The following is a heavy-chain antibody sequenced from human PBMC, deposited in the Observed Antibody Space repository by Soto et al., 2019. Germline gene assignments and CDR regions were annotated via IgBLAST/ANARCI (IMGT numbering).Heavy chain of an antibody. CDR2: ISYDGSNK. CDR3: AKGRDGYNSEPFDY. Sequence: QVQLVESGGGVVQPGGSLRLSCAASGFTFSSYGMHWVRQAPGKGLEWVAVISYDGSNKYYADSVKGRFTISRDNSKNTLYLQMNSLRAEDTAVYYCAKGRDGYNSEPFDYWGQGTLVTVSS. D-gene: IGHD5-12*01. J-gene: IGHJ4*02. V-gene: IGHV3-30*18. CDR1: GFTFSSYG.